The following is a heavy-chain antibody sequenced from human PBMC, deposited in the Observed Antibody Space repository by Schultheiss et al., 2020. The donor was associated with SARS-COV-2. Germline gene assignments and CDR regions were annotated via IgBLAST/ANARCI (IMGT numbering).Heavy chain of an antibody. V-gene: IGHV3-74*01. J-gene: IGHJ4*02. CDR1: GFTFSSYW. D-gene: IGHD3-22*01. CDR2: IDSDGSNI. Sequence: GGSLRLSCAASGFTFSSYWIHWVRQAPGRGLVWVSRIDSDGSNINYADFVNGRFTMSRDTSKNTLYLQMSSLRVEDTAVYYCAKDGTEDYYDSSGYYPFDYWGQGTLVTVSS. CDR3: AKDGTEDYYDSSGYYPFDY.